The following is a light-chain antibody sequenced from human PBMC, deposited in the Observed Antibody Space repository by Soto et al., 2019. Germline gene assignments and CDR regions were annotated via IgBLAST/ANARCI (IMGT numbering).Light chain of an antibody. V-gene: IGKV3-15*01. CDR3: QQCNAWPYS. CDR2: GAS. J-gene: IGKJ2*03. Sequence: EIIMRQSPATLSVSPGEGATLSCRASLNVNNNVAWYQQKPGQAPRLLIYGASARATGVPARFSGSGSGTEFTLAISSLQFEDFAVYYCQQCNAWPYSFGQGTKLDIK. CDR1: LNVNNN.